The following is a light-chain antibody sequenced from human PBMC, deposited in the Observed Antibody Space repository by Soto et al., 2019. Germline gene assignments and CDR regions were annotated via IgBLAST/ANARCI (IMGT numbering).Light chain of an antibody. V-gene: IGKV3-15*01. J-gene: IGKJ1*01. CDR1: QSVSSN. Sequence: EIVMTQSPATLSVSPGERATLSCRASQSVSSNLAWYQQKPCQAPRLLIYGASTKSTGIPATFSGSGSGTEFTLTISSLLSEDFAVYYCQQDNNWPPATFGQGTKVEIK. CDR3: QQDNNWPPAT. CDR2: GAS.